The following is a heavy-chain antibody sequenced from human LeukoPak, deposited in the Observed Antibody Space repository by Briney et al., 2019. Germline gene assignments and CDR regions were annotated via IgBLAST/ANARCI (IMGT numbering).Heavy chain of an antibody. CDR3: AKGYYYDSSGYYYFDY. V-gene: IGHV3-23*01. CDR1: GFTFSSYA. CDR2: ISGSGGST. J-gene: IGHJ4*02. D-gene: IGHD3-22*01. Sequence: GGSLRLSCAASGFTFSSYAMSWVRQAPGKGLEWVSAISGSGGSTYYADSVKGRFTISRDNSKNTLYLQMNSLRAEDTAVYYCAKGYYYDSSGYYYFDYWGQGTLVTVSS.